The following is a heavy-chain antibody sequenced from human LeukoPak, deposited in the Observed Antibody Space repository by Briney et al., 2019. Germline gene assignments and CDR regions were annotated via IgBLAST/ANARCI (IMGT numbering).Heavy chain of an antibody. Sequence: GGSLRLSCAASGFTFSSYAMHWVRQAPGKGLEWVAVISYDGSNKYYADSVKGRFTISRDNSKNTLYLQMNSLRAEDTAVYYCARDSYGEGYGGNFDYWGQGTLVTVSS. D-gene: IGHD4-17*01. CDR1: GFTFSSYA. CDR2: ISYDGSNK. V-gene: IGHV3-30-3*01. CDR3: ARDSYGEGYGGNFDY. J-gene: IGHJ4*02.